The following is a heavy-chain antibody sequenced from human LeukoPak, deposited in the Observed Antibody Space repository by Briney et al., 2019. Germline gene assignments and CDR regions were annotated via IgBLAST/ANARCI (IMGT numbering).Heavy chain of an antibody. CDR1: GYTFTGSF. J-gene: IGHJ4*02. Sequence: GASVKVSCKASGYTFTGSFMHWVRQAPGQGLEWMGWISVYNGNTNYAQKLQGRVTMTADTSTTTAYMELRSLRSDDTAVYYCARGYCSSATCRHFDYWGQGALVTVSS. CDR3: ARGYCSSATCRHFDY. V-gene: IGHV1-18*04. CDR2: ISVYNGNT. D-gene: IGHD2-2*01.